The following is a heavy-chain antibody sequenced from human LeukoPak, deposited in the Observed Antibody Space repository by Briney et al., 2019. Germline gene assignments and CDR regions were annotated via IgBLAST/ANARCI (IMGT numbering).Heavy chain of an antibody. CDR3: AKGYCGGDCPFDY. CDR2: ISGSGGST. D-gene: IGHD2-21*01. CDR1: GFTFSSYA. Sequence: GGSLRLSCAASGFTFSSYAMSWVRQAPGKGLEWVSAISGSGGSTYYADSVKGRYTISRDKSKNTLYLQMNSLRAEDTAVYYCAKGYCGGDCPFDYWGQGTLVTVSS. J-gene: IGHJ4*02. V-gene: IGHV3-23*01.